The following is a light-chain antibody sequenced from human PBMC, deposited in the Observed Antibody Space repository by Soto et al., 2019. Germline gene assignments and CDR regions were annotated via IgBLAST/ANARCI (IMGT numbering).Light chain of an antibody. CDR2: EVT. CDR1: SSDVGAYDY. V-gene: IGLV2-8*01. Sequence: QSALSQPPSASGSPGQSVTISCIGTSSDVGAYDYVSWYQQYPGKAPKLMIYEVTKRPSGVPDRFSGSKSGNTASLTVSGLQAEDEADYYCSSYAGSNNFVVFGGGTKLTVL. J-gene: IGLJ3*02. CDR3: SSYAGSNNFVV.